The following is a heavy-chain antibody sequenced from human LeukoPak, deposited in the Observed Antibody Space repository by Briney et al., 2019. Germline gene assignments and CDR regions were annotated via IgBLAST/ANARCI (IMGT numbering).Heavy chain of an antibody. CDR3: ARRKAKTPNYFDY. Sequence: PSETLSLTCTVSGGSISSYYWSWIRQPPGKGLEWIGYIYYSGSTNYNPSLKSRVTISVDTSKNQFSLKLSSVTAADTAVYYCARRKAKTPNYFDYWGQGALVTVSS. V-gene: IGHV4-59*08. CDR2: IYYSGST. J-gene: IGHJ4*02. CDR1: GGSISSYY.